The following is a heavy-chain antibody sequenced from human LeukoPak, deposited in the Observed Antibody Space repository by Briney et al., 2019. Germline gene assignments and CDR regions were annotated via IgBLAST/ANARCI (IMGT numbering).Heavy chain of an antibody. CDR2: IYYSGST. V-gene: IGHV4-59*08. CDR1: GGSISSYY. Sequence: SETLSLTCTVSGGSISSYYWSWIRQPAGKGLEWIGYIYYSGSTNYNPSLKSRVTISVDTSKNQFSLKLSSVTAADTAVYYCARHSLLGGFDYWGQGTLVTVSS. D-gene: IGHD3-16*01. J-gene: IGHJ4*02. CDR3: ARHSLLGGFDY.